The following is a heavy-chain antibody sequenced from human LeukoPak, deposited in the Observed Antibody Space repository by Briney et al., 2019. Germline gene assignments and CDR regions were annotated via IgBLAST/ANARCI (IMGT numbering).Heavy chain of an antibody. CDR2: IYYSGST. J-gene: IGHJ3*02. D-gene: IGHD2-21*01. CDR1: SGSISSSSYY. CDR3: ACTYCGGDCYGAFDI. Sequence: PWETLSLTCTVSSGSISSSSYYWGWIRQPPGKGLEWIGSIYYSGSTYYNPSLKSRVTISVDTSKNQFSLKLSSVTAADTAVYYCACTYCGGDCYGAFDIWGQGTMVTVSS. V-gene: IGHV4-39*01.